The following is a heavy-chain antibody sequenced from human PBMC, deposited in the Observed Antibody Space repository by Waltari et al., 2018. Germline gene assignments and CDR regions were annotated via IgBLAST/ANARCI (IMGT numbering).Heavy chain of an antibody. J-gene: IGHJ6*02. CDR1: GGSFSGYY. V-gene: IGHV4-34*01. Sequence: QVQLQQWGAGLLKPSETLSLTCAVYGGSFSGYYWSWIRQPPGKGLEWIGEINHSGSTTDNPSRNSLVPIAVDTSKNQVTLKLRSVTAADTAVYDCARLQGGSRYRINYYYYYGMDVWGQGTTVTVSS. CDR3: ARLQGGSRYRINYYYYYGMDV. D-gene: IGHD6-13*01. CDR2: INHSGST.